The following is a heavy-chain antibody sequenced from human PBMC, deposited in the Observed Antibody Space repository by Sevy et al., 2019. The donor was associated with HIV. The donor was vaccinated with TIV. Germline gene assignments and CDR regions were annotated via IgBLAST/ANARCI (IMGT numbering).Heavy chain of an antibody. Sequence: GGSLRLSCAASGFSFNSYAMHWVRQAPGKGPEWVAVISYEGSNKYYADSVRGRFTISRDNSNNILYLQMNSLRPDDTAVYFCARRGGGYSYGYYFDYWGQRTLVTVSS. CDR1: GFSFNSYA. J-gene: IGHJ4*02. V-gene: IGHV3-30-3*01. D-gene: IGHD5-18*01. CDR3: ARRGGGYSYGYYFDY. CDR2: ISYEGSNK.